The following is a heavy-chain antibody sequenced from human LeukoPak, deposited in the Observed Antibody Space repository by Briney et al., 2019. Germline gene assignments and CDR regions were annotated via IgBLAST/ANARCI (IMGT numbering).Heavy chain of an antibody. D-gene: IGHD2-15*01. CDR3: ARDMSYGGNGDFDY. CDR1: GFTFSSYS. V-gene: IGHV3-21*01. J-gene: IGHJ4*02. Sequence: PGGSLGLSCAASGFTFSSYSMNWVRQAPGKGLEWVSSISSSSSYIYYADSVKGRFTISRDNAKNSLYLQMNSLRAEDTAVYYCARDMSYGGNGDFDYWGQGTLVTVSS. CDR2: ISSSSSYI.